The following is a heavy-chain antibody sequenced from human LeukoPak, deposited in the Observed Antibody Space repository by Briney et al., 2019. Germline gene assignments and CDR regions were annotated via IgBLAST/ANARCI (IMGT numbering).Heavy chain of an antibody. V-gene: IGHV3-48*01. D-gene: IGHD5-12*01. Sequence: GGSLRLSCAASGFTFSSYSMNWVRQAPGKGLEWVSYISSSSSTIYYADSVKGRFTISRDNSKNTLYLQMNSLRAEDTALYYCAKDRSGYDYYGQYYFDYWGQGTLVTVSS. CDR1: GFTFSSYS. J-gene: IGHJ4*02. CDR3: AKDRSGYDYYGQYYFDY. CDR2: ISSSSSTI.